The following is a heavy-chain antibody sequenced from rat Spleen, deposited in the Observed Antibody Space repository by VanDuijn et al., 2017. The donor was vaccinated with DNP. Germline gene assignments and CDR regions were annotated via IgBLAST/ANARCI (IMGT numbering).Heavy chain of an antibody. Sequence: EVQLQESGPGLVKPSQSLSLTCSVTAYSITSNYWAWIRQFPGNKMEWMGYISYSGSTSYNPSLKGRISITRDTSKNQFFLQLNSVITWDTATYYCARSPYYYTGDSMDAWGQGISVTVSS. V-gene: IGHV3-1*01. D-gene: IGHD1-1*01. CDR3: ARSPYYYTGDSMDA. J-gene: IGHJ4*01. CDR2: ISYSGST. CDR1: AYSITSNY.